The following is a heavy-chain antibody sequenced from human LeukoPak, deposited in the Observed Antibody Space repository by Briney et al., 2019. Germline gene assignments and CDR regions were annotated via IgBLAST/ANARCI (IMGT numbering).Heavy chain of an antibody. CDR2: IQHSGST. J-gene: IGHJ4*02. V-gene: IGHV4-59*01. Sequence: SETLSLTCTVSGGSISSYYWSWIPQPPGKALEWIGYIQHSGSTNYNPSLKSRVTISLDTSKNQFSLRLTSVTAADTAVYYCARSVFTTSSHPYYLDSWGQGTLVTVSS. CDR3: ARSVFTTSSHPYYLDS. D-gene: IGHD3-22*01. CDR1: GGSISSYY.